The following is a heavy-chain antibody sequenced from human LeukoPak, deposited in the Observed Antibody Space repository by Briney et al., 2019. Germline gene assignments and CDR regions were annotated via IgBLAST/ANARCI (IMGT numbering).Heavy chain of an antibody. Sequence: PGGSLRLSCAASGFTFSSYWMHWVRQAPGKGLVWVSRINSDGSSTSYADFVKGRFTISRDNAKNTLYLQMNSLRAEDTAVYYCARGSPDGIPAAMFGYYYGMDVWGQGTTVTVSS. CDR2: INSDGSST. D-gene: IGHD2-2*01. CDR3: ARGSPDGIPAAMFGYYYGMDV. J-gene: IGHJ6*02. V-gene: IGHV3-74*01. CDR1: GFTFSSYW.